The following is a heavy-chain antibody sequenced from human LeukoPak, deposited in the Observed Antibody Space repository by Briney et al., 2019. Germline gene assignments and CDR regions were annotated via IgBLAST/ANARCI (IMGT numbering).Heavy chain of an antibody. V-gene: IGHV3-7*01. CDR2: IKEDGSEK. D-gene: IGHD2-2*01. J-gene: IGHJ4*02. CDR1: EFMFSTYW. CDR3: ARGRRPSSLYYFEY. Sequence: GGSLRLSCAASEFMFSTYWMSWVRQAPGKGLEWVANIKEDGSEKYYVDSVKGRFTISRDNAKNSLYLQMNSLRAEDTAVYYCARGRRPSSLYYFEYWGQGTRVTVSS.